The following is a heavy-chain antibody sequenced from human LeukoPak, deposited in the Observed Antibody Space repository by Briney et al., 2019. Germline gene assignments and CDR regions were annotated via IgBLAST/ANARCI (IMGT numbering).Heavy chain of an antibody. CDR3: ARVGDFWSGYYIDY. CDR2: ISGRGGST. Sequence: PGGSLRLSCAASGFTFSSYAMSWVRQAPGKGLEWVSAISGRGGSTYYADSVKGRFTISRHNSKNTLYLQMNSLRAEDTAVYYCARVGDFWSGYYIDYWGQGTLVTVSS. V-gene: IGHV3-23*01. CDR1: GFTFSSYA. J-gene: IGHJ4*02. D-gene: IGHD3-3*01.